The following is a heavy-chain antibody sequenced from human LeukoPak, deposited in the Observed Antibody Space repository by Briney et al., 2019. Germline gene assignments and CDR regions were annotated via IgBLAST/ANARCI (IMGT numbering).Heavy chain of an antibody. D-gene: IGHD1-26*01. CDR1: GYTFTSYY. J-gene: IGHJ6*02. CDR2: INPSGGST. V-gene: IGHV1-46*01. CDR3: ARPRRSGSYYYYYGMDV. Sequence: ASVKVSCKASGYTFTSYYMHWVRQAPGQGLEWMGIINPSGGSTSYAQKFQGRVTMTRDTSTSTVYMELSSLRSEDTAVYYCARPRRSGSYYYYYGMDVWGQGTTVTVSS.